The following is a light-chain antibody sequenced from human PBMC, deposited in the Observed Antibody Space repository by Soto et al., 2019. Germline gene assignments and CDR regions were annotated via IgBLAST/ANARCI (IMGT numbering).Light chain of an antibody. CDR3: QQYDSSPLT. V-gene: IGKV3-20*01. CDR2: GAS. CDR1: QSVSSSY. Sequence: ELVMTQSPGTLSLSPGERATLSCRASQSVSSSYLAWYQQKPGQAPRLLIYGASSRATGIPDRFSGSGSGTDFTLTISRLEPEDFAVYYCQQYDSSPLTFGRGTKVEIK. J-gene: IGKJ4*01.